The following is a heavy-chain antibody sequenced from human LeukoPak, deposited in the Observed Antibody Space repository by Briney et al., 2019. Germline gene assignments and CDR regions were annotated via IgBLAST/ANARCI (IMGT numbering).Heavy chain of an antibody. CDR3: AREGTAFDI. CDR1: GFTFTNHI. Sequence: PGGSLRLSCAASGFTFTNHIISWVRRAPGKGLEWVANMRQHGSDKCYADFVKGRFTISRDDAKQSVYLEMNSLGVEDTAVYYCAREGTAFDIWGQGTMVTVSS. V-gene: IGHV3-7*01. D-gene: IGHD3-10*01. J-gene: IGHJ3*02. CDR2: MRQHGSDK.